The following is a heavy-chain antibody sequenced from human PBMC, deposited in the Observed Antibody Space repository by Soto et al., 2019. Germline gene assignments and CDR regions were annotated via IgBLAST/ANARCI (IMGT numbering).Heavy chain of an antibody. D-gene: IGHD6-13*01. CDR3: VRVAGSASWYETDS. CDR2: TYYGASS. J-gene: IGHJ4*02. CDR1: GYSISSGYY. Sequence: SETLSLTCAVSGYSISSGYYWSWIRQPPGKGLEWLGTTYYGASSYYNPSLRSRITILLDASTNQLSLKLSSVTAADTAVYFCVRVAGSASWYETDSWGQGILVNVS. V-gene: IGHV4-38-2*01.